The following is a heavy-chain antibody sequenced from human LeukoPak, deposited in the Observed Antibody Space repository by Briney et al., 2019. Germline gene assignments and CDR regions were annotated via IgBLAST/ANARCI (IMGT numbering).Heavy chain of an antibody. J-gene: IGHJ4*02. CDR1: GASISDYY. CDR2: VSSRGAT. V-gene: IGHV4-59*01. CDR3: ARAQKTMLSRAVYFFDF. D-gene: IGHD2-2*01. Sequence: SETLSLNCNVSGASISDYYWSWIRQSPTRGLEWIGYVSSRGATNNNPSLKSRVTTSAHTSENQLSLKLTSVTAADTAVYYCARAQKTMLSRAVYFFDFWGQGLLVTVSS.